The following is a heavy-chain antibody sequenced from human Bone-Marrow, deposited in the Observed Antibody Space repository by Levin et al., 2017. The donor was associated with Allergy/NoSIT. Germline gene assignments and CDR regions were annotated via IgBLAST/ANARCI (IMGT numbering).Heavy chain of an antibody. CDR1: GFSLTSGLG. D-gene: IGHD3-10*01. Sequence: SDPTLVKPRQTLTLTCTFSGFSLTSGLGVGWIRQPPGKALEWLALLYWDDTKRYRPSVQSRLTITTDTSKNQVVLTMTNMDHVDTATFFWAHTRGDGYFESWGQGTLVTVSS. V-gene: IGHV2-5*02. J-gene: IGHJ4*02. CDR3: AHTRGDGYFES. CDR2: LYWDDTK.